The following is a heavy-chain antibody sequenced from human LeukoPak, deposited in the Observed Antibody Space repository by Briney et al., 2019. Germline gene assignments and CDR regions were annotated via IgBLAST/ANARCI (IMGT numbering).Heavy chain of an antibody. J-gene: IGHJ3*02. V-gene: IGHV3-15*01. CDR3: ATEGGSGSYYGDDAFDM. CDR2: VKSKADDGTT. CDR1: GFTFSSYG. Sequence: GGSLRLSCAASGFTFSSYGMHWVRQAPGKGLEWVGRVKSKADDGTTDYAAPVQGRFTISRDDSKNMLSLQMNSLKTEDTAVYYCATEGGSGSYYGDDAFDMWGQGTMVTVSS. D-gene: IGHD3-10*01.